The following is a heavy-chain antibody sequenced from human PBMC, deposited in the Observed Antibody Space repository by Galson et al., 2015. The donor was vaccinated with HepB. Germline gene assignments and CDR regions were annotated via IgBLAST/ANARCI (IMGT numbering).Heavy chain of an antibody. CDR1: GSTFSSYS. D-gene: IGHD6-19*01. V-gene: IGHV3-21*01. Sequence: SLRLSCAASGSTFSSYSMNWVRQAPGKGLEWVSSISSSSSYIYYADSVEGRFTISRDNAKNSLYLQMNSLRAEDTAVYYCARDLEQWLASTYYYYYGMDVWGQGTTVTVSS. CDR2: ISSSSSYI. J-gene: IGHJ6*02. CDR3: ARDLEQWLASTYYYYYGMDV.